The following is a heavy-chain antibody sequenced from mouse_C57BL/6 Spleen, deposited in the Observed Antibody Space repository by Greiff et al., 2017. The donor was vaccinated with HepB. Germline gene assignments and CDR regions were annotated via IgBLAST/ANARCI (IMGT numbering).Heavy chain of an antibody. CDR2: IYPRSGNT. J-gene: IGHJ3*01. CDR1: GYTFTSYG. Sequence: VQLQQSGAELARPGASVKLSCKASGYTFTSYGISWVKQRTGQGLEWIGEIYPRSGNTYYNEKFKGKATLTADKSSSTAYMELRSLTSEDSAVYFCARSLYDYDMFAYWGQGTLVTVSA. V-gene: IGHV1-81*01. CDR3: ARSLYDYDMFAY. D-gene: IGHD2-4*01.